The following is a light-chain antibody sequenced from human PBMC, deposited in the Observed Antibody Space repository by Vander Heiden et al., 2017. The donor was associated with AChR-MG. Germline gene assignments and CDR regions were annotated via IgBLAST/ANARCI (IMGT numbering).Light chain of an antibody. CDR2: EDN. J-gene: IGLJ2*01. CDR1: GGSMASNY. Sequence: NFVLTQPHSVSESPGKTVTISCTRSGGSMASNYVQWYQQRPGSAPTTVIFEDNHRPSGVPDRFSGSIDSSSNSASLIISGLKTEDEADYYCQSYDDTNHGVFGGGTKLTVL. CDR3: QSYDDTNHGV. V-gene: IGLV6-57*03.